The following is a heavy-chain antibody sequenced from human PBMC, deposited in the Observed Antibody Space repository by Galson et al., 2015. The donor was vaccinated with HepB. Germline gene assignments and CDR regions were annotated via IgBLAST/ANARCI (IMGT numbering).Heavy chain of an antibody. Sequence: SVKVSCKASGGTFSSYAISWVRQAPGQGLEWMGGIIPIFGTANCAQKFQGRVTITADESTSTAYMELSSLRSEDTAVYYCARKACSSTSCAGIYYYYYYMDVWGKGTTVTVSS. J-gene: IGHJ6*03. D-gene: IGHD2-2*01. CDR3: ARKACSSTSCAGIYYYYYYMDV. CDR1: GGTFSSYA. CDR2: IIPIFGTA. V-gene: IGHV1-69*13.